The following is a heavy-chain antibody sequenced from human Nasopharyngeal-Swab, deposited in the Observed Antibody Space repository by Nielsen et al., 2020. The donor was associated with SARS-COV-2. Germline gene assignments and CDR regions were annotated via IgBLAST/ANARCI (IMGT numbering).Heavy chain of an antibody. J-gene: IGHJ4*02. CDR2: ISHRRTFT. D-gene: IGHD6-19*01. CDR3: ARSAEGDEYVAVAGSFDY. V-gene: IGHV3-11*03. Sequence: GGSLRLSCVASGFSFSDYYMSWIRQAPGKGLEWVSYISHRRTFTKFADSVKGRFTTSRDNTRNSVYLEMNSLRAEDTAVYYCARSAEGDEYVAVAGSFDYWGQGTLVTVSS. CDR1: GFSFSDYY.